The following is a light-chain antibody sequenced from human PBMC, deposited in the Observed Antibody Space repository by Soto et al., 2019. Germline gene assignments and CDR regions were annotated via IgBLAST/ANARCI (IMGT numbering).Light chain of an antibody. CDR3: QLLNTYPLT. V-gene: IGKV1-9*01. CDR1: QDISHY. Sequence: DIPLTQSPSFMSASVGDRVTITCRASQDISHYLAWYQQKPGQAPKLLIHVASTLQSGVPSRFSGSGSGTDFTLTISRLQPEDFATYYCQLLNTYPLTFGGGTKMEIK. CDR2: VAS. J-gene: IGKJ4*01.